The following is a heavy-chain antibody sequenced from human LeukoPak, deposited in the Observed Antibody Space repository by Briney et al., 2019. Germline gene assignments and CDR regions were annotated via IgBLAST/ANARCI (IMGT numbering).Heavy chain of an antibody. CDR2: IYYSGST. Sequence: SETLSLTCTVSGGSISSYYWSWIRQPPGKGLEWIGYIYYSGSTNYNPSLKSRVTISVDTSKNQFSLKLSSVTAADTAVYYCARHKKYYYGSGSYSLAWYFDLWGRGTLVTVSS. D-gene: IGHD3-10*01. J-gene: IGHJ2*01. CDR1: GGSISSYY. V-gene: IGHV4-59*08. CDR3: ARHKKYYYGSGSYSLAWYFDL.